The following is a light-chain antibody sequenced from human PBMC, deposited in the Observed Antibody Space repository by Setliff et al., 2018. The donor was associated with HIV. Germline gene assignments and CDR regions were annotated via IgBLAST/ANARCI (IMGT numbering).Light chain of an antibody. CDR3: ASWDDSLNGQV. V-gene: IGLV1-44*01. CDR2: SNN. Sequence: QSVLTQPPSTSGTPGQRVTISCSGSSSNIRTNAANWYQQLSGTAPKLLIYSNNQRPSGVPDRFSGSKSGTSASLAISGLQSEDEADYYCASWDDSLNGQVFGTGTKVTVL. CDR1: SSNIRTNA. J-gene: IGLJ1*01.